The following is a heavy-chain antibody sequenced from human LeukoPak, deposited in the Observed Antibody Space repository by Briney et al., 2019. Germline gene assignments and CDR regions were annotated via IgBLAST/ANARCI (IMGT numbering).Heavy chain of an antibody. J-gene: IGHJ4*02. CDR2: ISGDGVST. Sequence: GGSLRLSCAASGFTFDDYAMHWVRQAPGKGLEWVSLISGDGVSTYYADSVKGRFTISRDNSKISLYLQMNSLRTEDTALYYCAKPLAQDYVWGSYTGDYFDYWGQGTLVTVSS. CDR3: AKPLAQDYVWGSYTGDYFDY. V-gene: IGHV3-43*02. CDR1: GFTFDDYA. D-gene: IGHD3-16*01.